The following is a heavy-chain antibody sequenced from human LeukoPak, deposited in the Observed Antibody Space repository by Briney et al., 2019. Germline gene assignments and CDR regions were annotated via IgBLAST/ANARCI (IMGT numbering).Heavy chain of an antibody. Sequence: SETLSLTCTVSGGSISSYYWSWIRQPAGKGLEWIGRIYTSGSTNYNPSLKSRVTMSVDTSKNQFSLKLSSVTAADTAVYYCARNALCSSTSCYNYYYMDVWGKGTTVTVSS. D-gene: IGHD2-2*02. CDR1: GGSISSYY. CDR2: IYTSGST. J-gene: IGHJ6*03. CDR3: ARNALCSSTSCYNYYYMDV. V-gene: IGHV4-4*07.